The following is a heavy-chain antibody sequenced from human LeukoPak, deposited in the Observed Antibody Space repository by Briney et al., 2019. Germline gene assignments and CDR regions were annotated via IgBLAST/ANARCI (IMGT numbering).Heavy chain of an antibody. CDR3: ARGKAYSGSYYGTFDY. Sequence: PSETLSLTCTVSGFSISNDYYWTWLRQPPGKGLEWIGGIYHSGTTYYNPSLRGRVSISLDTSKTQFSLKLSSVTAADTAVYYCARGKAYSGSYYGTFDYWGQGTLVTVSS. D-gene: IGHD1-26*01. CDR1: GFSISNDYY. V-gene: IGHV4-38-2*02. CDR2: IYHSGTT. J-gene: IGHJ4*02.